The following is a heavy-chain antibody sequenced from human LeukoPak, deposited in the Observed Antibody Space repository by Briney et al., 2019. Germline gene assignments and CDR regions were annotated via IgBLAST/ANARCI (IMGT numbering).Heavy chain of an antibody. CDR2: ISSSGSYI. V-gene: IGHV3-21*01. Sequence: GGSLRLSCAASGFTFSTYSMNWVRQAPGKGLEWVSSISSSGSYIYYADSVEGRFAISRDSAKNSLYLQMSSLRAEDTAVYYCARDYYGDYGLAYWGQGTLVTVSS. CDR1: GFTFSTYS. D-gene: IGHD4-17*01. J-gene: IGHJ4*02. CDR3: ARDYYGDYGLAY.